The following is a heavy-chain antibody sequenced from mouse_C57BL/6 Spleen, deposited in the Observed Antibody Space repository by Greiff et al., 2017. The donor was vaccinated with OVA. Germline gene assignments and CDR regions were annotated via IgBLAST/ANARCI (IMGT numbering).Heavy chain of an antibody. D-gene: IGHD1-1*01. CDR2: IDPSDSYT. J-gene: IGHJ4*01. CDR1: GYTFTSYW. V-gene: IGHV1-50*01. CDR3: ARRDGSSYPYYAMDY. Sequence: QVQLQQPGAELVKPGASVKLSCKASGYTFTSYWMQWVKQRPGQGLEWIGEIDPSDSYTNYHQKFKGKATLTVDTSSSTAYMQLSSLTSEDSAVYYCARRDGSSYPYYAMDYWGQGTSVTVSS.